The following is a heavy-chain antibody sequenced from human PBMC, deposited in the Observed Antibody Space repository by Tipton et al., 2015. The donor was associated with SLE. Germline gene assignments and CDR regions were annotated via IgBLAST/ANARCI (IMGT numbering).Heavy chain of an antibody. CDR3: AKPYYDSADYYSGMDV. CDR1: GFTFSRNY. Sequence: SLRLSCAASGFTFSRNYMNWVRQAPGKGLEWVSVIYNGVDTFYADSVKGRFTISRDNSKNTLYLQMNSLRAEDTAVYYCAKPYYDSADYYSGMDVWGQGTPVTVSS. J-gene: IGHJ6*02. V-gene: IGHV3-66*02. D-gene: IGHD3-22*01. CDR2: IYNGVDT.